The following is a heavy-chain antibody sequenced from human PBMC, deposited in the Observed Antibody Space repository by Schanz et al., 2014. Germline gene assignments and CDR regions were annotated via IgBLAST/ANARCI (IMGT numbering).Heavy chain of an antibody. Sequence: EVQLVESGGYLVQPGGSLRLSCAASGFTFSSYAMSWVRQAPGKGLEWVSAISGSGGSTYYADSVKGRFTISRDNSRNTLYLQMNSLRAEDTAVYYCAKDSTHIDIVLVPTAIDYWGQGALVTVSS. V-gene: IGHV3-23*04. D-gene: IGHD2-2*01. CDR2: ISGSGGST. CDR1: GFTFSSYA. CDR3: AKDSTHIDIVLVPTAIDY. J-gene: IGHJ4*02.